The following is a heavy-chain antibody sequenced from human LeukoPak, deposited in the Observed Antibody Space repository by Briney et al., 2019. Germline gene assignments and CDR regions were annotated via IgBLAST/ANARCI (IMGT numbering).Heavy chain of an antibody. V-gene: IGHV3-11*06. D-gene: IGHD1-14*01. CDR1: GFTFSDYY. CDR3: TRAQPTQWANDY. Sequence: GGSLRLSCAASGFTFSDYYMSWIRQAPGKGLEWVSYISSSSSYTNYADSVKGRFTISRDNAKNTLYLQMNSLRADDTAVYYCTRAQPTQWANDYWGQGTLVTVSS. J-gene: IGHJ4*02. CDR2: ISSSSSYT.